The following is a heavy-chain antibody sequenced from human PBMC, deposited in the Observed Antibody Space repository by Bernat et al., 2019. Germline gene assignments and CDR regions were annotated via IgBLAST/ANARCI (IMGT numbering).Heavy chain of an antibody. CDR3: ARVAAAAGTKYYYYYGMDV. V-gene: IGHV3-30-3*01. J-gene: IGHJ6*04. D-gene: IGHD6-13*01. CDR2: ISYDGSNK. Sequence: QVQLVESGGGVVQPGRSLRLSCAASGFTFSSYAMHWVRQAPGKGLGWVAVISYDGSNKYYADSVKGRFTISRDNSKNTLYLQMNSLRAEDTAVYYCARVAAAAGTKYYYYYGMDVWGKGTTVTVSS. CDR1: GFTFSSYA.